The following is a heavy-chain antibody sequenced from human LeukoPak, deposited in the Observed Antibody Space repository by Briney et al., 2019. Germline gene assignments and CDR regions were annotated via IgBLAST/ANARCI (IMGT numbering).Heavy chain of an antibody. CDR1: GFTFSSYA. J-gene: IGHJ1*01. CDR2: ISYDGSNK. D-gene: IGHD3-22*01. V-gene: IGHV3-30-3*01. Sequence: GGSLRLSCAASGFTFSSYAMHWVRQGPGKGLEWVAVISYDGSNKYYADSVKGRFTISRDNSKNTLYLQMNSLRAEDTAVYYCARERLDSSGYYYGYFQHWGQGTLVTVSS. CDR3: ARERLDSSGYYYGYFQH.